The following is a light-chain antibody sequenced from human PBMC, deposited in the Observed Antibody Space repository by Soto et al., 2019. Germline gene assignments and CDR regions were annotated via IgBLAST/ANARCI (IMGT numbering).Light chain of an antibody. CDR2: NSL. J-gene: IGKJ1*01. CDR3: QHYNKWPPWT. CDR1: RSVSTN. Sequence: EIFLTQSPATLSVSPGESATLSCRASRSVSTNLAWYQQKPGQPPRLVIYNSLSRAAGVPARFSGSGSGTEFTLTISSLQSEDVAVYYCQHYNKWPPWTFGQGTKV. V-gene: IGKV3-15*01.